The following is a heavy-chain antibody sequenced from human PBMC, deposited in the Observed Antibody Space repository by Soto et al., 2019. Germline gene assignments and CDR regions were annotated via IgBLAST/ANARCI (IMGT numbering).Heavy chain of an antibody. CDR2: IYYSGST. D-gene: IGHD2-2*01. CDR1: GGSISSGGYY. Sequence: PSETMSLTCTVSGGSISSGGYYWSWIRQHPGKGLEWIGYIYYSGSTYYNPSLKSRVTISVDTSKNQISLKLSSVTAAGTAAYYCAGFCSSTSCQGCLDSLRRGTLIAVCS. J-gene: IGHJ5*01. V-gene: IGHV4-31*03. CDR3: AGFCSSTSCQGCLDS.